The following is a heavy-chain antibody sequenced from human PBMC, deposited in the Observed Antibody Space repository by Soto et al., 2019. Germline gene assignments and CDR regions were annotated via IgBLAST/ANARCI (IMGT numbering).Heavy chain of an antibody. D-gene: IGHD2-21*02. V-gene: IGHV1-2*02. Sequence: ASVKVSCKASGYTFTGYYMHWVRQAPGQGLEGMGWINPNSGGTNYAQKFQGRVTMTRDTSISTAYMELSRLRSDDTAVYYWARDAEYGGNSAPWFDPWGQGTLVTVSS. CDR1: GYTFTGYY. CDR2: INPNSGGT. CDR3: ARDAEYGGNSAPWFDP. J-gene: IGHJ5*02.